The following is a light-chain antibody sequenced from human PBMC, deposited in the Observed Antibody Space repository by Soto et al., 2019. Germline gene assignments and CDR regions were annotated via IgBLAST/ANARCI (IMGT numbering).Light chain of an antibody. Sequence: DIQMTQSPSSLSASVGDKVTITCRARQHISSYLNWYQQRPGKAPKLLIYAASSLFSGVPSRFTGGGAGTDFTLNISTMQPEDFAFYYCQQSYSTLALTFGGGTTVESK. J-gene: IGKJ4*01. CDR2: AAS. CDR1: QHISSY. CDR3: QQSYSTLALT. V-gene: IGKV1-39*01.